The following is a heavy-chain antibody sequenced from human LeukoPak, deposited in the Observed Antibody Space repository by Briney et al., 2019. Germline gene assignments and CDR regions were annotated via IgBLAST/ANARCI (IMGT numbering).Heavy chain of an antibody. J-gene: IGHJ3*02. CDR1: GFTFSSYE. D-gene: IGHD3-10*01. CDR3: ARDRMVRGVIIAGNAFDI. Sequence: GGSLRLSCAASGFTFSSYEMNWVRRAPGKGLEWVSYMSPSGSTIYYTDSVKGRFTISRDNAKNSLYLQMNSLRAEDTAVYYCARDRMVRGVIIAGNAFDIWGQGTMVSVSS. V-gene: IGHV3-48*03. CDR2: MSPSGSTI.